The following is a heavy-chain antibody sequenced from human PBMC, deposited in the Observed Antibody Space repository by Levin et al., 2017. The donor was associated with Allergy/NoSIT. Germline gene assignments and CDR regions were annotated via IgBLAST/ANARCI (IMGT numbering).Heavy chain of an antibody. CDR1: GFSLTTSGMC. CDR2: IDWDDDK. Sequence: SGSGPTLVKPTQTLTLTCTFSGFSLTTSGMCVSWIRQPPGNALEWLARIDWDDDKYYSTSLKTRLTISRDTSKNQVVLTMTSMDPVDTATYYCAQATNHYYGMGFDYWGQRTPVTVSS. D-gene: IGHD3-10*01. V-gene: IGHV2-70*11. J-gene: IGHJ4*02. CDR3: AQATNHYYGMGFDY.